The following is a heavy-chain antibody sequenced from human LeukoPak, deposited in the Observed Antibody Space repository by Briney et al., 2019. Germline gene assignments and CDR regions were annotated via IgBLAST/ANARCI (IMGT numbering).Heavy chain of an antibody. J-gene: IGHJ3*02. Sequence: ASVKVSCKASGYTFTSYDINWVRQATGQGLEWMGWMNPNSGNTGYAQKFQGRVTMTEDTSTDTAYMELSSLRSEDTAVYYCATSRIVGATLDAFDIWGQGTMVTVSS. CDR1: GYTFTSYD. V-gene: IGHV1-8*01. CDR2: MNPNSGNT. CDR3: ATSRIVGATLDAFDI. D-gene: IGHD1-26*01.